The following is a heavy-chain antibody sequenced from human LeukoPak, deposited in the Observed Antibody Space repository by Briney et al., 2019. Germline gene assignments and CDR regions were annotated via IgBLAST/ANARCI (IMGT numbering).Heavy chain of an antibody. J-gene: IGHJ5*02. D-gene: IGHD5-12*01. V-gene: IGHV1-3*01. CDR1: GYTFTSYA. CDR2: INAGNGNT. Sequence: GASVKVSCKASGYTFTSYAMHWVRQAPGQRLEWKGWINAGNGNTKYSQKFQGRVTITRDTSASTAYMELSSLRSEDTAVYYCAREGSGYAPPDAWGQGTLVTVSS. CDR3: AREGSGYAPPDA.